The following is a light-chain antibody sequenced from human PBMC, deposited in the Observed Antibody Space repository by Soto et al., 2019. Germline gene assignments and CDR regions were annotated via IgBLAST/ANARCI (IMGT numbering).Light chain of an antibody. CDR3: QQYGSSPTT. Sequence: EIVSTQSPATLSLSPGERATLSCRASQSVSSYLAWYQQKPGQAPRLLIYDASNRATDIPPRFSGSGSGTDFTLTISSLEPEDFAVYYCQQYGSSPTTFGQGTKV. CDR1: QSVSSY. CDR2: DAS. V-gene: IGKV3-11*01. J-gene: IGKJ1*01.